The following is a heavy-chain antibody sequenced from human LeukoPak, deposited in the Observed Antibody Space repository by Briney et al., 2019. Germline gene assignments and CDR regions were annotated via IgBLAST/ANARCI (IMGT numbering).Heavy chain of an antibody. D-gene: IGHD1-26*01. J-gene: IGHJ4*02. V-gene: IGHV1-24*01. CDR3: ATDAGGVGATTLDY. Sequence: ASVKVSCKASGYTLTELSMHWVRQAPGKGLEWMGGFDPEDGETIYAQKFQGRVTMTEDTSTDTAYMELSSLRSEDTAVYYCATDAGGVGATTLDYWGQGTLVTVSS. CDR2: FDPEDGET. CDR1: GYTLTELS.